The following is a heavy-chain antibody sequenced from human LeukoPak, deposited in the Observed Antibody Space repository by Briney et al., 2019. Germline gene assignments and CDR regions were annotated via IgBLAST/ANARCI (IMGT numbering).Heavy chain of an antibody. CDR1: EFSFRSYW. D-gene: IGHD6-19*01. Sequence: GGSLRLSCAASEFSFRSYWMHWVRQAPGKGLLWVSRISPDGSSASYADSVRGRFTISRDNAKNTLYLQMNSLRAEETAIYYCARDPSGWHSMDYWGQGILVTVSS. J-gene: IGHJ4*02. CDR2: ISPDGSSA. CDR3: ARDPSGWHSMDY. V-gene: IGHV3-74*01.